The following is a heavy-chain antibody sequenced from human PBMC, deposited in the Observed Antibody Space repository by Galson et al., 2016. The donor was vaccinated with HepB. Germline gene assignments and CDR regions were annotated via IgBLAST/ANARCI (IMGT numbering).Heavy chain of an antibody. CDR1: GDSVSNNHDA. Sequence: CAISGDSVSNNHDAWNWIRQSPSRGLEWLGRTYRGSNQYAASMRGRIATNSDTSTNQFSLQLSSVTPEDTGLYYCARGAYSSFDIWGQGTMVTVSS. V-gene: IGHV6-1*01. J-gene: IGHJ3*02. CDR2: TYRGSN. CDR3: ARGAYSSFDI. D-gene: IGHD2-15*01.